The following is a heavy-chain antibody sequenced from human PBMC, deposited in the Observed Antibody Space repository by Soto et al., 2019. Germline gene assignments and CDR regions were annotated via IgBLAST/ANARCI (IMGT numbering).Heavy chain of an antibody. CDR2: IIPIFGTA. V-gene: IGHV1-69*06. D-gene: IGHD2-2*01. CDR3: ARDRGYCSSTSCFIFSNFDY. J-gene: IGHJ4*02. CDR1: GGTFSSYA. Sequence: GASVKVSCKASGGTFSSYAISWVRQAPGQGLEWMGGIIPIFGTANYAQKFQGRVTITADKSTSTAYMELSRLRSEDTAVYYCARDRGYCSSTSCFIFSNFDYWGQGTLVTVSS.